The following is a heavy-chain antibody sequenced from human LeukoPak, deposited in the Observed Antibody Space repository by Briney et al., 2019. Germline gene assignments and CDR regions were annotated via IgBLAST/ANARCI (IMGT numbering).Heavy chain of an antibody. CDR1: GFTFSSYS. J-gene: IGHJ4*02. D-gene: IGHD4-17*01. V-gene: IGHV3-48*01. CDR3: ATEDDYGDYALGY. Sequence: AGGSLRLSCAASGFTFSSYSMSWVRQAPGKGLEWVSYISSSSSTIYYADSVKGRFTISRDNAKDSLYLQMNSLRAEDTAVYYCATEDDYGDYALGYWGQGTLVTVSS. CDR2: ISSSSSTI.